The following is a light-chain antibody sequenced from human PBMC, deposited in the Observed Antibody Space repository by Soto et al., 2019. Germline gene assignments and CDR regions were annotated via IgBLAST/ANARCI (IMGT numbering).Light chain of an antibody. CDR1: QSISRS. CDR3: QQNSSIPIT. CDR2: AAS. Sequence: DIHSTHSPSSLSASLVGKFTITCRASQSISRSLNWYRQKPGKAPDLLIFAASSLHSGVPSRFRGGGSGTDFTLTITGLQPDDFATYYCQQNSSIPITFGQGNDWRL. J-gene: IGKJ5*01. V-gene: IGKV1-39*01.